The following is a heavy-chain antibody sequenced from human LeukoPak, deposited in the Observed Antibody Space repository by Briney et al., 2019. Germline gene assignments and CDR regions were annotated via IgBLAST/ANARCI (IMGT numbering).Heavy chain of an antibody. J-gene: IGHJ5*02. CDR2: IYYTGSN. V-gene: IGHV4-61*01. CDR3: AQMNAGIHL. CDR1: GGSVSTDPYY. D-gene: IGHD1-14*01. Sequence: PSETLSLTCTVSGGSVSTDPYYCTWIRQSPGKGLEWIGYIYYTGSNRYNPSPKSRVSISLDTSKNQSSLRLTSVTAADTAVYYCAQMNAGIHLWGQGTLVTVSS.